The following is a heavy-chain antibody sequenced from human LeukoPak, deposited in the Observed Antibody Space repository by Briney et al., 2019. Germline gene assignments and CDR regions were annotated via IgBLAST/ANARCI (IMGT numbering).Heavy chain of an antibody. D-gene: IGHD6-25*01. J-gene: IGHJ4*02. CDR3: ARQARAAALYLFDY. V-gene: IGHV5-51*01. CDR2: IYSGDSDT. Sequence: GESLKISCKGFGYSFTNYWIGWVRQMPGKGLEWMGIIYSGDSDTRYSPSFQGQVTISADKSISTAYLQWSSLKASDTAMYYCARQARAAALYLFDYWGQGTLVTVSS. CDR1: GYSFTNYW.